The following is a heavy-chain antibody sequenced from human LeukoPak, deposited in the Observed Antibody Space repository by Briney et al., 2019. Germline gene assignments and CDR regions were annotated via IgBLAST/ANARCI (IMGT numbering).Heavy chain of an antibody. CDR2: IYYSGST. J-gene: IGHJ5*02. D-gene: IGHD2-2*01. CDR1: GGSISSSSYY. V-gene: IGHV4-39*07. Sequence: PSETLSLTCTVSGGSISSSSYYWGWIRQPPGKGLEWIGIIYYSGSTYYNPSLKSRVTISVDTSKNQFSLKLSSVTAADTAVYYCARVMVVVVPAAMKVWFDPWGQGTLVTVSS. CDR3: ARVMVVVVPAAMKVWFDP.